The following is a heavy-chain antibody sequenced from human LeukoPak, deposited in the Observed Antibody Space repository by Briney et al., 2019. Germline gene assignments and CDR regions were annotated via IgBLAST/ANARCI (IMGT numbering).Heavy chain of an antibody. CDR1: GFTFSSYW. D-gene: IGHD6-13*01. J-gene: IGHJ3*02. V-gene: IGHV3-7*01. CDR3: ARQQLNAFAI. Sequence: PGGSLRLSCVASGFTFSSYWMSWVRQAPGRGLEWVANIKQDGSEKYYVDSVKGRFTISRDNAKNSLDLQMNSLRAEDTAVYYCARQQLNAFAICCQGTIVTVSS. CDR2: IKQDGSEK.